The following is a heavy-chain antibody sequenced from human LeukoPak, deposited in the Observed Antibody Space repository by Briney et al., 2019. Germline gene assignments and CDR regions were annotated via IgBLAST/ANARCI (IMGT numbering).Heavy chain of an antibody. CDR1: GDXVSSNSAA. Sequence: SQTLSLTCAIFGDXVSSNSAAWNWIRQSPSRCLEWLGRTYYRSKWYNDYAVSVKSRITINPDTSKDQFSLQLNSVTPEDTAVYYCARTLGVASLDAFDVWGQGTMVTVSS. J-gene: IGHJ3*01. D-gene: IGHD7-27*01. CDR3: ARTLGVASLDAFDV. V-gene: IGHV6-1*01. CDR2: TYYRSKWYN.